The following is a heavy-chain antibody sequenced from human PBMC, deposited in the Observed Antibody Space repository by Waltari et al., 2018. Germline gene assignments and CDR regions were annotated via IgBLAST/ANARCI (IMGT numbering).Heavy chain of an antibody. J-gene: IGHJ3*02. V-gene: IGHV3-23*01. D-gene: IGHD3-3*01. CDR1: GFTFSSYA. CDR2: ISGSGGRT. CDR3: AKGLRFLEWYPGAFDI. Sequence: EVQLLESGGGLVQPGGSLRLSCAASGFTFSSYAMSWVRQAPGKGLEWVSAISGSGGRTYYADAVKGRFTISRDNSKNTLYLQMNSLRAEDTAVYYCAKGLRFLEWYPGAFDIWGQGTMVTVSS.